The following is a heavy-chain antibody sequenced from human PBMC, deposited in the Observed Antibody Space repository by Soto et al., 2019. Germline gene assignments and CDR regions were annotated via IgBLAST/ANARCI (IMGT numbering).Heavy chain of an antibody. J-gene: IGHJ4*02. CDR2: IWYDGSNK. Sequence: QVQLVESGGGVVQPGRSLRLSCAASGFTFSSYGMHWVRQAPGKGLEWVAVIWYDGSNKYYADSVKGRFTISRDNSKNTLYLQMNSLSAEDTAVYYCAIELYYDSSGYRAALDYWGQGTLVTVSS. CDR3: AIELYYDSSGYRAALDY. V-gene: IGHV3-33*01. CDR1: GFTFSSYG. D-gene: IGHD3-22*01.